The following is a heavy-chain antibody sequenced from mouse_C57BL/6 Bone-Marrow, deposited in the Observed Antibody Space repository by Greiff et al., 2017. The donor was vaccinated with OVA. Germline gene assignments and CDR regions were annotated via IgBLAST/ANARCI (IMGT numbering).Heavy chain of an antibody. CDR2: ISYDGSN. J-gene: IGHJ2*01. D-gene: IGHD1-1*01. V-gene: IGHV3-6*01. CDR1: GYSITSGYY. Sequence: VQLKESGPGLVKPSQSLSLTCSVTGYSITSGYYWNWIRQFPGNKLEWMGYISYDGSNNYNPSLKNRISITRDTSKNQFFLKLNSVTTEDTATYYCARSPHYYGSSYPEDWGQGTTLTVSS. CDR3: ARSPHYYGSSYPED.